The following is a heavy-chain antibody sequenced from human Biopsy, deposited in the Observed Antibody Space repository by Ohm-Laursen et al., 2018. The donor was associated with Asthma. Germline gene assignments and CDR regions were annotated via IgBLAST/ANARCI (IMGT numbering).Heavy chain of an antibody. D-gene: IGHD6-19*01. V-gene: IGHV1-69*13. CDR1: GGTFSNFA. CDR3: ARCQVGYSSGWSLLLKKIYYSGMDV. CDR2: IMTVFGTT. Sequence: VKISCKAPGGTFSNFAISWVRQAPGQGLEWLGEIMTVFGTTNYAQKFQGRVTITADESTSTAYMEVTSLRSEDTAIYYCARCQVGYSSGWSLLLKKIYYSGMDVWGQGTAVTVSS. J-gene: IGHJ6*02.